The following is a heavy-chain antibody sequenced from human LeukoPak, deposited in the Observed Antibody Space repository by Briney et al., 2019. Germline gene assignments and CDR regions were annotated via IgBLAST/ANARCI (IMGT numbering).Heavy chain of an antibody. CDR3: VRASSWHDNGMDV. V-gene: IGHV4-34*01. D-gene: IGHD6-13*01. CDR1: GGSFSGYY. J-gene: IGHJ6*02. Sequence: SETLSLTCAVYGGSFSGYYWSWIRQPPGKGLEWIGEINHSGSTNYNPSLKSRVTISVDTSKNQFSLKLSSVTAADTAVYYCVRASSWHDNGMDVWGQGTTVTVSS. CDR2: INHSGST.